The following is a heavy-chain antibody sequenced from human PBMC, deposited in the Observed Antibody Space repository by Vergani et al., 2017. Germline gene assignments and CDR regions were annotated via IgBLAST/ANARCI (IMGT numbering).Heavy chain of an antibody. J-gene: IGHJ4*02. CDR3: AKSGWLQHFGAHYFDS. D-gene: IGHD5-24*01. Sequence: EVQLVESGGGLAQPGTSLRLSCAGSGFRVTDYYMAWVRQAPGKGLEWVSGLTASGSGISYADSVRGRFTISRDNSKNTLFLQMDSLRAEDTAVYYCAKSGWLQHFGAHYFDSWGQGILVTVSS. V-gene: IGHV3-23*04. CDR1: GFRVTDYY. CDR2: LTASGSGI.